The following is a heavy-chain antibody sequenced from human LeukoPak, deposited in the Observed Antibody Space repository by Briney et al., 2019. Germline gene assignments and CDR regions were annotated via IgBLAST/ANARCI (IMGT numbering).Heavy chain of an antibody. CDR1: GFTFSSYA. CDR3: AKDKVAGDYYYYYGMDV. Sequence: GGSLRLSCAASGFTFSSYAMSWVRQAPGKGLEWVSAISGSGGSTYYADSVKGRFTISRDNSKNTLYLQVNSLRAEDTAVYYCAKDKVAGDYYYYYGMDVWGQGTTVTVSS. D-gene: IGHD6-19*01. CDR2: ISGSGGST. V-gene: IGHV3-23*01. J-gene: IGHJ6*02.